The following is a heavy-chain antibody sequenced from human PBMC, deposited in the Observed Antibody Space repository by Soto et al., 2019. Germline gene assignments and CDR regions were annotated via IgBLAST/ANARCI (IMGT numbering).Heavy chain of an antibody. CDR1: GGTFSSYT. D-gene: IGHD3-3*01. J-gene: IGHJ6*03. CDR3: ARVVLDYDFWSGYYEYYYYMDV. Sequence: GASVKVSCKASGGTFSSYTISWVRQAPGQGLEWMGRIIPILGIANYAQKFQGRVTITADKSTSTAYMELSSLRSEDTAVYYCARVVLDYDFWSGYYEYYYYMDVWGKGTTVTVSS. CDR2: IIPILGIA. V-gene: IGHV1-69*02.